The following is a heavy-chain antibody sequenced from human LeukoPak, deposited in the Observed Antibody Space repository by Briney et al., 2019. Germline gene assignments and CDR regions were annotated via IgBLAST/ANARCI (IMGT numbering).Heavy chain of an antibody. CDR1: GFTFSSYA. Sequence: AGSLTLSCAASGFTFSSYAMHWVRQAPGKGLEWVAVISYVGSNKYYADSVKGRFTISRDNSKNTLYLQMNSLRAEDTAVYYCARDPKFGVLRYFEFPDYWGQGTLVTVSS. CDR3: ARDPKFGVLRYFEFPDY. V-gene: IGHV3-30*04. J-gene: IGHJ4*02. CDR2: ISYVGSNK. D-gene: IGHD3-9*01.